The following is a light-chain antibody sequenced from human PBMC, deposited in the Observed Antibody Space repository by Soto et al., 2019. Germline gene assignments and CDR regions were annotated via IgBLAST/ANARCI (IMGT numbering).Light chain of an antibody. Sequence: EVVMTQSPGTLSVSTGEGATLSCRASHSVDSNLAWYQQKPGQAPRLLMYGAATRPSGIPDRFSGSGSGTEFTLTISSLQSEDFAVYYCQQNDSWPLTFGGGTKVEIK. CDR1: HSVDSN. CDR2: GAA. CDR3: QQNDSWPLT. V-gene: IGKV3D-15*01. J-gene: IGKJ4*01.